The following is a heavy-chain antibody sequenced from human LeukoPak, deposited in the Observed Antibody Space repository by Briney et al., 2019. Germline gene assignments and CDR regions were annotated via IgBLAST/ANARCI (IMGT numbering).Heavy chain of an antibody. J-gene: IGHJ5*02. D-gene: IGHD1-7*01. V-gene: IGHV1-24*01. CDR3: ATVSIAGTPIGGGYNHFDP. Sequence: ASVKVSCKVSGYTLTELSMQWVRQAPGKGLEWMGGFDPEDGETIYAQKFQGRVTMTEDTSTDTAYMELSSLRSEDTAVYYCATVSIAGTPIGGGYNHFDPWGQGTLVTVSS. CDR1: GYTLTELS. CDR2: FDPEDGET.